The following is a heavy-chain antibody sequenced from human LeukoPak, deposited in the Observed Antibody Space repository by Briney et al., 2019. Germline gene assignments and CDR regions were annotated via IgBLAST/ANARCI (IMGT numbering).Heavy chain of an antibody. CDR3: ACEGYSSSGDYYYGMDV. Sequence: GGSLRLSCAASGFTFSSYAMSWVRQAPGKGLEWVSAISGSGGSTYYADSVKGRFTISRDNSKNTLYLQMNSLRAEDTAVYYCACEGYSSSGDYYYGMDVWGQGTTVTVSS. J-gene: IGHJ6*02. D-gene: IGHD6-13*01. V-gene: IGHV3-23*01. CDR1: GFTFSSYA. CDR2: ISGSGGST.